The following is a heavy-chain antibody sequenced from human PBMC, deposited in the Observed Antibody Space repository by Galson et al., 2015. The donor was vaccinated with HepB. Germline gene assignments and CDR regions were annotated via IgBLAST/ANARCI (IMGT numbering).Heavy chain of an antibody. Sequence: SLRLSCAASGFTFSSYWMSWVRQAPGKGLEWVANIKQDGSEKYYVDSVKGRFTISRDNAKNSLYLQMNSLRAEDTAVYYCASAYYDSSGFYRYDAFDIWGQGTMVTVSS. V-gene: IGHV3-7*03. D-gene: IGHD3-22*01. CDR1: GFTFSSYW. CDR3: ASAYYDSSGFYRYDAFDI. CDR2: IKQDGSEK. J-gene: IGHJ3*02.